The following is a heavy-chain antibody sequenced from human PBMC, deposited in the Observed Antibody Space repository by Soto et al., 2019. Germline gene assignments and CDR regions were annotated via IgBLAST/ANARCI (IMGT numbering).Heavy chain of an antibody. Sequence: EVQLLESGGSLVQPGGSLRLSCAASGFTFSSYGMGWVRQAPGKGLEWVSAISGSGDTTYYADSVKGRFTISRDNSKNTLYLQMNSLRAEDTAVYYCAKEGLVRGVINYIDYWGQGTLVTVSS. CDR2: ISGSGDTT. CDR3: AKEGLVRGVINYIDY. D-gene: IGHD3-10*01. V-gene: IGHV3-23*01. J-gene: IGHJ4*02. CDR1: GFTFSSYG.